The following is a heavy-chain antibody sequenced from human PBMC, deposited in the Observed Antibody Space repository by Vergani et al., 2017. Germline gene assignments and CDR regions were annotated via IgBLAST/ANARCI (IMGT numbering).Heavy chain of an antibody. V-gene: IGHV3-21*01. D-gene: IGHD3-3*01. CDR2: ISSSSSYI. Sequence: EVQLVESGGGLVKPGGSLRLSCAASGFTFSSYSMNWVRQAPGKGLEWVSSISSSSSYIYYADSVKGRFTISRDNAKNSLYLQMNSLRAEDTAVYYCARAIDYDFWSGYFNTGAYFDYWGQGTLVTVSS. CDR3: ARAIDYDFWSGYFNTGAYFDY. CDR1: GFTFSSYS. J-gene: IGHJ4*02.